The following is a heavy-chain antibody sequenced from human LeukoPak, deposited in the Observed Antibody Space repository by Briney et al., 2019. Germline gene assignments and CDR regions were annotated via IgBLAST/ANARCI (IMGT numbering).Heavy chain of an antibody. CDR2: IYSDNT. Sequence: GGSLRLSCTVSGFTFSSNSMSWVRQAPGKGLEWVSFIYSDNTHYSDSVKGRFTISRDNSKNTLYLQMNSLRAEDTAVYYCARRAGAYSHPYDYWGQGTLVTVSS. CDR1: GFTFSSNS. V-gene: IGHV3-53*01. J-gene: IGHJ4*02. CDR3: ARRAGAYSHPYDY. D-gene: IGHD4/OR15-4a*01.